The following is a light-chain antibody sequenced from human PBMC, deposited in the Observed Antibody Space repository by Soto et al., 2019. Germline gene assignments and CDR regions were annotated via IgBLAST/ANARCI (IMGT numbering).Light chain of an antibody. J-gene: IGKJ4*01. CDR1: QSLGGN. CDR2: RAS. Sequence: EIVLTQSPATLSLSPGDRATLSCRASQSLGGNLAWYQQKPGQAPRLLIFRASSRATGVPARFSASGSGTEFTLTISSLEPEDFAVYYCQQHSNWPLTFGGGTKVDIK. CDR3: QQHSNWPLT. V-gene: IGKV3-11*01.